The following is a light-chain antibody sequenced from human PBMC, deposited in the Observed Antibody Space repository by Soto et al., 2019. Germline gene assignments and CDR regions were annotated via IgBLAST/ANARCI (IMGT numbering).Light chain of an antibody. V-gene: IGKV1-12*01. CDR3: RQANGVPLT. CDR2: DAS. CDR1: QGISSW. Sequence: DIQMTQSPSSVSASVGDRVTIPCRARQGISSWLAGYQQKPEKTPILVIYDASSFQSGVPSRFSGSGSGTDFTLSISSLQPEDFATYYCRQANGVPLTLRGGTKVDMK. J-gene: IGKJ4*01.